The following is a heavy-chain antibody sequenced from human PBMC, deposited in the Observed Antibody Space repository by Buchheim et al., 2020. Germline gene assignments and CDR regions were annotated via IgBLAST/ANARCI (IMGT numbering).Heavy chain of an antibody. D-gene: IGHD6-13*01. CDR2: INHSGST. J-gene: IGHJ4*02. CDR3: ARGWIAAGDFDY. Sequence: QVQLQQWGAGLLKPSETLSLTWAVYGGSFSGYYWSWIRQPPGKGLEWIGEINHSGSTNYNPSLKSRVTISVDTSKNQSSLKLSSVTAADTAVYYCARGWIAAGDFDYWGQGTL. CDR1: GGSFSGYY. V-gene: IGHV4-34*01.